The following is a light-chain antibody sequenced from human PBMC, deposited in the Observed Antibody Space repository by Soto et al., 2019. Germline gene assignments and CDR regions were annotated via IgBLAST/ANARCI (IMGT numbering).Light chain of an antibody. J-gene: IGLJ2*01. CDR3: ATWESSLSIAV. V-gene: IGLV1-51*02. Sequence: QSVLTQPPSVSAAPGQRVTISCSGSTSNIGYNFVSWYQQFPGGAPKLLIFENDKRASGTPDRFSGSKSGTSGTLAITGLQTGDEADYYCATWESSLSIAVFGGGTKVTVL. CDR2: END. CDR1: TSNIGYNF.